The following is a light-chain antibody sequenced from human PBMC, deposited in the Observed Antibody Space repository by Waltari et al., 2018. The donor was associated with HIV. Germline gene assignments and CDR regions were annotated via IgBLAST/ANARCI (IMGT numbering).Light chain of an antibody. CDR3: SSYISGSTLV. J-gene: IGLJ3*02. CDR2: DAN. CDR1: DSHFGSYHY. V-gene: IGLV2-14*01. Sequence: QTVLTQPASVSVSLGQSITISCIRADSHFGSYHYVSWYQHHPDKAPKLIIYDANSRPSGISFRFSGFQSGNTASLTISGLQTEDEADYYCSSYISGSTLVFGGGTKVTVL.